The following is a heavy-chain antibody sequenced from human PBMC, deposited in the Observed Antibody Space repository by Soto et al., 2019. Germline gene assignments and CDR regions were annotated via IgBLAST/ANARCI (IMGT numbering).Heavy chain of an antibody. D-gene: IGHD3-10*01. V-gene: IGHV4-4*02. J-gene: IGHJ4*02. Sequence: SEALSLTGAVSGFSLTSGNWWTWVRQSPQRGLEYIGEIFHDGTANYYPSFERRVAMSVDTSRNQFSLKLTSVTAADTAVYFCARLVYDTRLNYMYFDFWGPGTLVTVSS. CDR2: IFHDGTA. CDR3: ARLVYDTRLNYMYFDF. CDR1: GFSLTSGNW.